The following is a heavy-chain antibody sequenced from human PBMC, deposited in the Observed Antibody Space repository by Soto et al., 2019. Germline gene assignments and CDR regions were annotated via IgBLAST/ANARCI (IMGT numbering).Heavy chain of an antibody. CDR2: IYYSGST. V-gene: IGHV4-59*01. CDR1: GVSFSNYY. D-gene: IGHD6-19*01. CDR3: ARGAAVAGRFDY. J-gene: IGHJ4*02. Sequence: SETLALTCTVSGVSFSNYYWSWIRQSPGKGLEWIGYIYYSGSTNYNPSLKSRVTISLDTSKNQLSLKLSPVTAADTAVYYCARGAAVAGRFDYWGQGALVTVSS.